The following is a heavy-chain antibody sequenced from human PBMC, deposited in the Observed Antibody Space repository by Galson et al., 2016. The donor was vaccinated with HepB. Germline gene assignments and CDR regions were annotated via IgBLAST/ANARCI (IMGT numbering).Heavy chain of an antibody. CDR3: ASCMGWYGMCAFEI. J-gene: IGHJ3*02. CDR2: IYSDGTT. V-gene: IGHV3-66*01. CDR1: GFTVSGSY. D-gene: IGHD6-13*01. Sequence: SLRLSCAVSGFTVSGSYMSWVRQAPGKGLEWVSVIYSDGTTKYADSGKGRFIISRDNSKNTLYLQMNSLRAEDTAVYYCASCMGWYGMCAFEIWGQGTMVTVSS.